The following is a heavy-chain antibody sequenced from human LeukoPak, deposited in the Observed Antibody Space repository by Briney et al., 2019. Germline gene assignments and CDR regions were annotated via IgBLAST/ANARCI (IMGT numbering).Heavy chain of an antibody. J-gene: IGHJ1*01. D-gene: IGHD2-15*01. Sequence: SETLSLTSAVHGGSFRGYYWSWIRQPPGKRLEWSGEINHSGSTNYNPSRKSRVTISVDTSKNQFSLKLSSVTAADTAVYYCARAGPMVVAARQYFQHWGQGTLVTVSS. CDR2: INHSGST. V-gene: IGHV4-34*01. CDR1: GGSFRGYY. CDR3: ARAGPMVVAARQYFQH.